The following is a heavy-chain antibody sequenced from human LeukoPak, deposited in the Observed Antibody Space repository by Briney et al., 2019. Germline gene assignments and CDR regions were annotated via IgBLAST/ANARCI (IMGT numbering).Heavy chain of an antibody. Sequence: PGGSLRLSCAASGFTFSSYSMNWVRQAPGKGLEWVSSISSSSSYIYYADSVEGRFTISRDNAKNSLYLQMNSLRAEDTAVYYCARDLVPAAKDYWGQGTLVTVSS. J-gene: IGHJ4*02. V-gene: IGHV3-21*01. CDR1: GFTFSSYS. CDR3: ARDLVPAAKDY. D-gene: IGHD2-2*01. CDR2: ISSSSSYI.